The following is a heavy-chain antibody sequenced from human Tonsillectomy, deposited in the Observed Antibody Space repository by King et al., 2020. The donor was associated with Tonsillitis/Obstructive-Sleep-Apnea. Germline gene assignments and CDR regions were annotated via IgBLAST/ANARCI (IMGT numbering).Heavy chain of an antibody. J-gene: IGHJ6*03. V-gene: IGHV3-74*01. CDR3: ARGRFCSGGSCPDWMDV. CDR2: ISTDESGT. CDR1: GFTFSRYW. D-gene: IGHD2-15*01. Sequence: MQLVQSGGGLVQPGGSLRLSCAVSGFTFSRYWMHWVRHAPGKGLVWVSRISTDESGTSYADSVKGRFTISRDNAKNTLYLQMNSLRVEDTAVYYCARGRFCSGGSCPDWMDVWGKGTTVTVS.